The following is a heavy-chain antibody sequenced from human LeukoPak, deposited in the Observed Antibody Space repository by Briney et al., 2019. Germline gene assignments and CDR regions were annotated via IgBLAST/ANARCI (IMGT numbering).Heavy chain of an antibody. CDR1: GFTFSSYA. Sequence: GGSLRLSCAASGFTFSSYAMHWVRQAPGKGLEWVAVISYDGSNKYYADSVKGRFTISRDNSKNTLYLRMNSLRAEDTAVYYCARSTGSWYTFDYWGQGTLVTVSS. D-gene: IGHD6-13*01. J-gene: IGHJ4*02. V-gene: IGHV3-30*04. CDR3: ARSTGSWYTFDY. CDR2: ISYDGSNK.